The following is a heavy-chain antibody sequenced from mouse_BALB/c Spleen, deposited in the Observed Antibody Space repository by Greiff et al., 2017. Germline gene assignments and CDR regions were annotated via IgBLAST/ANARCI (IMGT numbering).Heavy chain of an antibody. CDR1: GFNIKDYY. Sequence: VQLQQSGAELVRSGASVKLSCTASGFNIKDYYMHWVKQRPEQGLEWIGWIDPENGDTEYAPKFQGKATMTADTSSNTAYLQLSSVTSEDTAVYYCNGGTTTFAYWGQGTLVTVSA. V-gene: IGHV14-4*02. CDR3: NGGTTTFAY. D-gene: IGHD1-1*01. CDR2: IDPENGDT. J-gene: IGHJ3*01.